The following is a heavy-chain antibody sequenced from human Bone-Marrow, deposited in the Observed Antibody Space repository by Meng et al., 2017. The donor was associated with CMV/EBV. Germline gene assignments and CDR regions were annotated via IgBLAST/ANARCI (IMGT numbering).Heavy chain of an antibody. CDR3: TRPKYYYDSSGYSPFDY. CDR1: FSGSG. V-gene: IGHV3-73*01. Sequence: FSGSGMKRGRHASGKGLEWVGRIRSKANSYATAYAASVKGRFTISRDDSKNTAYLQMNSLKTEDTAVYYCTRPKYYYDSSGYSPFDYWGQGTLVTVSS. CDR2: IRSKANSYAT. J-gene: IGHJ4*02. D-gene: IGHD3-22*01.